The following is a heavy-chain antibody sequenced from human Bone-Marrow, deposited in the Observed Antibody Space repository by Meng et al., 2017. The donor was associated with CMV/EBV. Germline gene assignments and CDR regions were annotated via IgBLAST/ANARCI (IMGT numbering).Heavy chain of an antibody. V-gene: IGHV1-69*02. CDR2: IIPILDII. CDR1: GGTFSSYT. Sequence: SVKVSCKASGGTFSSYTFSWVRQAPGQGLEWLGRIIPILDIINYAQKFQGRVTITADTSTGTVYMELSSLRYDDTAVYYCARVRSGYGSGPDYWGQGTLVTVSS. CDR3: ARVRSGYGSGPDY. J-gene: IGHJ4*02. D-gene: IGHD3-10*01.